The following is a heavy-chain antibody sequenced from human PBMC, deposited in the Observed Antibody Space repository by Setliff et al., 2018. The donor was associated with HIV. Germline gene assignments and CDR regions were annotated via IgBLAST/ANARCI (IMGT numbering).Heavy chain of an antibody. CDR1: GGSMSSHY. Sequence: SETLSLTCTVSGGSMSSHYWSWIRQPPGRGLEWIGSTYHSGNTYYNPSLKSRVTISVDTSKNQFSLKLSSVTAADTALYYCAREGRFTYGIKADYWGQGNLVTVSS. D-gene: IGHD1-20*01. CDR2: TYHSGNT. J-gene: IGHJ4*02. CDR3: AREGRFTYGIKADY. V-gene: IGHV4-38-2*02.